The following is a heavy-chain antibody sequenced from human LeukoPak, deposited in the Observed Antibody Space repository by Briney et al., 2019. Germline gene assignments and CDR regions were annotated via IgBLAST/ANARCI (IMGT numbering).Heavy chain of an antibody. CDR1: GYSFTSYW. Sequence: GESLKISCKGSGYSFTSYWIGGVRQMPGKGLEWMGIIYPGDSDTRYSPSFQGQVTISADKSISTAYLQWSSLKASDTAMYYCARQSPTTGQVYYGMDVWGQGTTVTVSS. CDR3: ARQSPTTGQVYYGMDV. D-gene: IGHD4-17*01. V-gene: IGHV5-51*01. CDR2: IYPGDSDT. J-gene: IGHJ6*02.